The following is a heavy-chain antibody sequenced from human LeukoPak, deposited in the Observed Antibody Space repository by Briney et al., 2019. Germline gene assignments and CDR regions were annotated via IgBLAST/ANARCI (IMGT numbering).Heavy chain of an antibody. CDR2: INPNSGVT. CDR3: ATLGGHSLAAQNGY. J-gene: IGHJ4*02. Sequence: ASVKVSCKASGYTFTDSFMHWVRQAPGQGLDWMGWINPNSGVTSYAQKFQGRATMTRDTSISTAYMELSRLKSDDTAVYYCATLGGHSLAAQNGYWGRGTLVTVSS. D-gene: IGHD3-16*01. CDR1: GYTFTDSF. V-gene: IGHV1-2*02.